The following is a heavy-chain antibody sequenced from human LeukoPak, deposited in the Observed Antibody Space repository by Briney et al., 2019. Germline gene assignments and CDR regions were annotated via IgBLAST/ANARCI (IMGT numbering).Heavy chain of an antibody. D-gene: IGHD6-25*01. CDR2: TNTKGNT. CDR1: GVSISTYY. CDR3: ARERLGFRVDV. J-gene: IGHJ6*04. Sequence: PSETLSLICTVSGVSISTYYWSWIRQPAGKGREWIGRTNTKGNTNYNPSLKSRVTMSVDTSKTHFSLNLSSVTAADSAVYYCARERLGFRVDVWGKGTMVTVSS. V-gene: IGHV4-4*07.